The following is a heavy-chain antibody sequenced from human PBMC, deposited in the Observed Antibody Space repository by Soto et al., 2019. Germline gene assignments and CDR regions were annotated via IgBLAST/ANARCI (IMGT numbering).Heavy chain of an antibody. CDR3: ARDRRFGVAPYYYFGMDV. D-gene: IGHD3-3*01. CDR1: GFTFSTYN. V-gene: IGHV3-48*02. CDR2: ISTTGSTI. J-gene: IGHJ6*02. Sequence: EVQLEESGGDLVQPGGSLRLSCAASGFTFSTYNMTWVRQAPGKGLEWVSYISTTGSTIYYADSVKGRFTISRDNAKNSLYLQMSSLRDEDTAVYSCARDRRFGVAPYYYFGMDVWGQGTTVTVSS.